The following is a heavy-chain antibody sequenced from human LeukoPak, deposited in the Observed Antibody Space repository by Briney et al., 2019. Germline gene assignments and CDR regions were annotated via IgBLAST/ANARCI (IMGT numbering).Heavy chain of an antibody. J-gene: IGHJ3*02. CDR3: ANIVTIFGVVIEGHDAFDI. V-gene: IGHV4-39*01. CDR2: IYYSGST. CDR1: GGSISSSSYY. Sequence: SETLSLTCTVSGGSISSSSYYWGWIRQPPGKGLEWIGSIYYSGSTYYNPSLKSRVTISVDTSKNQCYLKLSSVTGADTAVYYCANIVTIFGVVIEGHDAFDIWGQGTMVTVSS. D-gene: IGHD3-3*01.